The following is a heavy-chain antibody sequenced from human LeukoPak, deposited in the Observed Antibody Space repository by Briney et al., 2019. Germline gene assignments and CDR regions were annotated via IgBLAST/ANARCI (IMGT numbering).Heavy chain of an antibody. V-gene: IGHV3-21*01. J-gene: IGHJ4*02. CDR2: IDGSSTYI. Sequence: GGSLRLSCAASGFTFSNYSMNWVRQARGKGVEWVSSIDGSSTYINYADSVKGRFTISRDNAKNSLYLEMSSLRAEDTAVYYCAREGDSSGYYYPDFEYWGQGTLVTVSS. CDR3: AREGDSSGYYYPDFEY. D-gene: IGHD3-22*01. CDR1: GFTFSNYS.